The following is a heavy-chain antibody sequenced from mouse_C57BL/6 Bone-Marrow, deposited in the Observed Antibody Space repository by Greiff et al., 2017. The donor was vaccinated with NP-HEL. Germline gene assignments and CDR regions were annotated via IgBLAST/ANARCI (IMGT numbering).Heavy chain of an antibody. Sequence: VQLQQSGAELVRPGASVKLSCTASGFNIKDDYMHWVKQRPEQGLEWIGWIDPENGDTEYASKFQGKATITADTSSNTAYLQLSSLTSEDTAVYYCTTGAYGNYDFDYWGLGTTLTVSS. CDR2: IDPENGDT. CDR1: GFNIKDDY. D-gene: IGHD2-1*01. J-gene: IGHJ2*01. V-gene: IGHV14-4*01. CDR3: TTGAYGNYDFDY.